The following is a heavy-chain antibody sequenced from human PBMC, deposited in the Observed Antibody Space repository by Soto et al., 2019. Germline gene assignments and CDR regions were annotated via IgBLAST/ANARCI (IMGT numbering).Heavy chain of an antibody. CDR3: ASDLSGRADV. V-gene: IGHV3-74*02. CDR1: GFSFSSYW. D-gene: IGHD3-10*01. J-gene: IGHJ6*02. Sequence: EVQLVESGGGLVRPGGSLRLSCAASGFSFSSYWMHWVRQVPGKGLVWVARMNEDGGTTDYADSVKGRFTISRDNAKNTLYLQMNSLRVEDTAVSYCASDLSGRADVWGQGTTVTVSS. CDR2: MNEDGGTT.